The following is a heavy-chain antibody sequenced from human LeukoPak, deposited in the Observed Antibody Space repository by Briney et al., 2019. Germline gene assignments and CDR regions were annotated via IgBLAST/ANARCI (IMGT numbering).Heavy chain of an antibody. J-gene: IGHJ6*03. V-gene: IGHV1-69*05. CDR3: ASIATRHYYYYYMGV. D-gene: IGHD6-6*01. Sequence: ASVKVSCKASGGTFSSYAISWVRQAPGQGLEWMGGIIPIFGTANYAQKFQGRVTITTDESTSTAYMELLSLRSEDTAVYYCASIATRHYYYYYMGVWGKGTTVTVSS. CDR1: GGTFSSYA. CDR2: IIPIFGTA.